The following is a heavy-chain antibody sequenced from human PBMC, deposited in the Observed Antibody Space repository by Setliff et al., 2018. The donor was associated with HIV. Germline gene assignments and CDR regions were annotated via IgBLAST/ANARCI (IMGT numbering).Heavy chain of an antibody. CDR3: AAWGPRYSYAPYFFDS. J-gene: IGHJ4*02. CDR1: NGPFSGYY. D-gene: IGHD5-18*01. CDR2: INHSGST. Sequence: SETLSLTCAVYNGPFSGYYWTWIRQPPGKGLEWTGEINHSGSTNYSPSLKSRVTISVDASRNQFSLRLSSVTAADTAVYYCAAWGPRYSYAPYFFDSWGQGTLVTVSS. V-gene: IGHV4-34*01.